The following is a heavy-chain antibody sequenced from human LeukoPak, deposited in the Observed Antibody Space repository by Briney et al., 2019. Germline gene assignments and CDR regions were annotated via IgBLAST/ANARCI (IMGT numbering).Heavy chain of an antibody. CDR2: ISTNGGIT. CDR1: GFTFSTYG. V-gene: IGHV3-64D*06. Sequence: GGSLRLSCAASGFTFSTYGMHWVRQGPGKGLEQVAAISTNGGITVYADSVKGRFTISRDNSKNTLYLQMSGLRAADTAVYYCVKASERYDYWGQGTLVTVSS. J-gene: IGHJ4*02. D-gene: IGHD3-16*02. CDR3: VKASERYDY.